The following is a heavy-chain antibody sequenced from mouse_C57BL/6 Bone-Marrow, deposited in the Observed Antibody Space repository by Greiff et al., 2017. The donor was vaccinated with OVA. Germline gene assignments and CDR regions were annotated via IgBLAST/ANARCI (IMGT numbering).Heavy chain of an antibody. CDR2: IYPGDGDT. J-gene: IGHJ1*03. V-gene: IGHV1-82*01. Sequence: VKLQESGPELVKPGASVKISCKASGYAFSSSWMNWVKQRPGKGLEWIGRIYPGDGDTNYNGKFKGKATLTADKSSSTAYMQLSSLTSEDSAVYFCARLFTTVVAHWYFDVWGTGTTVTVSS. CDR1: GYAFSSSW. CDR3: ARLFTTVVAHWYFDV. D-gene: IGHD1-1*01.